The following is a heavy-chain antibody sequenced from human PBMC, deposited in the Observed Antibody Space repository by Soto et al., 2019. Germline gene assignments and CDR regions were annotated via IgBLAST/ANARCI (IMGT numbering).Heavy chain of an antibody. V-gene: IGHV3-15*01. CDR1: EFTFSSAS. J-gene: IGHJ4*02. Sequence: EVQLVESGGGLVKPGGSLRLSCAASEFTFSSASMSWVRQAPGKGLEWVGRIKSKTDGGTTDYAAPVKGRFTISRDDSKNTLYLQMNSLKTEDTAVYYCTTRLWSGYSYDDVAIDYWGQGTLVTVSS. CDR3: TTRLWSGYSYDDVAIDY. D-gene: IGHD5-18*01. CDR2: IKSKTDGGTT.